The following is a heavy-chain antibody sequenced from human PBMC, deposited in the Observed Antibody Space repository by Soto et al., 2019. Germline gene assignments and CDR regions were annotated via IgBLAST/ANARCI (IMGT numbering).Heavy chain of an antibody. J-gene: IGHJ4*02. D-gene: IGHD2-8*02. CDR1: GFTFSSCA. CDR3: VKDRSDTWSFDY. CDR2: VTPDGSLY. V-gene: IGHV3-30*18. Sequence: QVQLVESGGGVVQPGRSLRLSCVASGFTFSSCAMHWVRQVPGKGLEWLAVVTPDGSLYPYGYSVKGRFSISRDNSRKTLYLQMNSLRPEDTAVYYCVKDRSDTWSFDYWGQGTLVTVSS.